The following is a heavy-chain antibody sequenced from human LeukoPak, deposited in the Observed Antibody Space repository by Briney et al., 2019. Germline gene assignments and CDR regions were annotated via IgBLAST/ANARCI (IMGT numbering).Heavy chain of an antibody. D-gene: IGHD5-12*01. CDR3: AREIVATSAFDI. V-gene: IGHV4-4*02. J-gene: IGHJ3*02. Sequence: SETLSLTCGVSGGSILSGNWWSWVRQSPGKGLEWLGDIFHMGSTNYNPSLKSRVTISVDKSKNQFSLRLTSVTAADTAVYYCAREIVATSAFDIWGQGTMVTVSS. CDR1: GGSILSGNW. CDR2: IFHMGST.